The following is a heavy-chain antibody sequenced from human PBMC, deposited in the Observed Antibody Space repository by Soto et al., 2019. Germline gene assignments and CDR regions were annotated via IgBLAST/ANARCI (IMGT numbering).Heavy chain of an antibody. CDR2: ISGSGGST. CDR1: GFTFSSYA. J-gene: IGHJ5*02. Sequence: GGSLRLSCAASGFTFSSYAMSWVRQAPGKGLEWVSTISGSGGSTYYADSVKGRFTISRDISKNTLYLQMNSLRAEDTAVYYCVKGSDHTDWLIVGATSGASWGQGTLVHVSS. D-gene: IGHD1-26*01. CDR3: VKGSDHTDWLIVGATSGAS. V-gene: IGHV3-23*01.